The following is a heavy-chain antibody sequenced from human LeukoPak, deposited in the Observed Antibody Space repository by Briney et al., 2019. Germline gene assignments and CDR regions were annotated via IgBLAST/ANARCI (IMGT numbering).Heavy chain of an antibody. J-gene: IGHJ1*01. V-gene: IGHV3-33*01. CDR2: IWYDGSNK. CDR3: ARAWREAAAFVYFHH. D-gene: IGHD6-13*01. Sequence: GGSLRLSCAASGFTFSNYGLHWVRQAPGKGLEWVAVIWYDGSNKYYGDSVKGRFTISRDNSKNTLYLQMNSLRAEDTAVYYCARAWREAAAFVYFHHWGQGSLVTVSS. CDR1: GFTFSNYG.